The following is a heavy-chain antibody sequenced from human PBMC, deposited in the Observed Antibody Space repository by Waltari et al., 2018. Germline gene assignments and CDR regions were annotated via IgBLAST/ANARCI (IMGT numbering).Heavy chain of an antibody. CDR2: IIPMFGTA. Sequence: QVQLVQSGAVVKKPGSSVKVSCTASGGTFSSYAISWVRPAPGQGLEWMGGIIPMFGTANNREKFQGGVTITTDESTSTAYMELGSLRSEDTAVYYWASRYCGGDCYLYYFDYWGQGTLVTVAS. CDR1: GGTFSSYA. V-gene: IGHV1-69*05. D-gene: IGHD2-21*01. CDR3: ASRYCGGDCYLYYFDY. J-gene: IGHJ4*02.